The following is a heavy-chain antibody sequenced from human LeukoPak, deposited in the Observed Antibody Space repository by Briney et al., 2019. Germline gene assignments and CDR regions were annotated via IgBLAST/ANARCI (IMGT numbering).Heavy chain of an antibody. J-gene: IGHJ4*02. CDR1: GGSISSSSYY. CDR3: ARSVATILDY. D-gene: IGHD5-12*01. Sequence: SETLSLTCTVSGGSISSSSYYWGWIRQPPGKGLEWIGSIYYSGSTYYNPSLKSRVTISVDTSKNQFSLKLSSVTAADTAVYYCARSVATILDYWGQGTLVTVSS. V-gene: IGHV4-39*01. CDR2: IYYSGST.